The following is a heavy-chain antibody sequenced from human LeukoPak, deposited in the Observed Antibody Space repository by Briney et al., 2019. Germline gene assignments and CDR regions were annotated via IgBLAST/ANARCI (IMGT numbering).Heavy chain of an antibody. CDR1: GGSISSYY. V-gene: IGHV4-4*07. CDR2: IYTSGST. Sequence: SETLSLTCTVSGGSISSYYWSWIRQPAGKGLEWIGRIYTSGSTNYNPSLKSRVTISVDTSKNQFSLKLSSVTAADTAVYYCARRTALPAAIGDWYYYYGMDVWGRGTTVTVSS. J-gene: IGHJ6*02. D-gene: IGHD2-2*01. CDR3: ARRTALPAAIGDWYYYYGMDV.